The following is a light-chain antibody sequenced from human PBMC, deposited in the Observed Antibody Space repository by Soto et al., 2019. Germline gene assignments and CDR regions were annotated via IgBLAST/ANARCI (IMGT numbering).Light chain of an antibody. CDR2: KAS. CDR3: QQYQTYSQ. Sequence: STLSASVGDRVTITCRASQSINTWLAWYQLKPGRAPKLLIYKASTLESGVSSRFSGSGSGTEFTLTISSLQPDDFATYYCQQYQTYSQFGQGTKVDI. J-gene: IGKJ1*01. CDR1: QSINTW. V-gene: IGKV1-5*03.